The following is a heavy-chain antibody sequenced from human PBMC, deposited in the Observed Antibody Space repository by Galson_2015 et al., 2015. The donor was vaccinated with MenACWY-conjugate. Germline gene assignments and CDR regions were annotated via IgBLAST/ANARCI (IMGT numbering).Heavy chain of an antibody. CDR3: TREASYSGWPTFEY. Sequence: GLEWLGRTYHRSQTYHDCAISLRSRLPINADTSKNQVSLQLNSVSPEDTAVYFCTREASYSGWPTFEYWGQGIQVTVSS. J-gene: IGHJ4*02. V-gene: IGHV6-1*01. D-gene: IGHD6-19*01. CDR2: TYHRSQTYH.